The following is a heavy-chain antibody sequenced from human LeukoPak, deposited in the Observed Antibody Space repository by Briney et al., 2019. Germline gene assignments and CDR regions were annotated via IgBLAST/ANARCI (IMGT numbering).Heavy chain of an antibody. CDR3: ARDSSGYSPYFDY. CDR1: GYTFTGYY. Sequence: ASVTVSCKASGYTFTGYYMHWVRQAPGQGLEWMGWINPNSGGTNYAQKFQGRVTMTRDTSISTAYMELSRLRSDDTAVYYCARDSSGYSPYFDYWGQGTLVTVSS. CDR2: INPNSGGT. D-gene: IGHD3-3*01. J-gene: IGHJ4*02. V-gene: IGHV1-2*02.